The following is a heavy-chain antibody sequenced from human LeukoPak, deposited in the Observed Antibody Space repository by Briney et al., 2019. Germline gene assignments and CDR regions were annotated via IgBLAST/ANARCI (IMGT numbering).Heavy chain of an antibody. J-gene: IGHJ3*02. CDR1: GGSFSGYY. Sequence: SETLSLTCAVYGGSFSGYYWSWIRQPPGKGLEWIGEINHSGSTNYNPSLKSRVTISVDTSKNQFSLKLSSVTAADTAVYYCARGEQYDILTGYSVTHDAFDIWGQGTMVTVSS. D-gene: IGHD3-9*01. V-gene: IGHV4-34*01. CDR3: ARGEQYDILTGYSVTHDAFDI. CDR2: INHSGST.